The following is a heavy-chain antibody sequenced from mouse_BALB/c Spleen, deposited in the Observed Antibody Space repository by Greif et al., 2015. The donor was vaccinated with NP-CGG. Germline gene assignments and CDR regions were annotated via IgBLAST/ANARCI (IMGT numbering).Heavy chain of an antibody. V-gene: IGHV5-17*02. CDR1: GFTFSSFG. CDR3: ARRSTMITEFAY. Sequence: EVHLVESGGGLVQPGGSRKLSCAASGFTFSSFGMHWVRQAPEKGLEWVAYISSGSSTIYYADTVKGRFTISRDNPKNTLFLQMTSLRSEDTAMYYCARRSTMITEFAYWGQGTLVTVSA. CDR2: ISSGSSTI. D-gene: IGHD2-4*01. J-gene: IGHJ3*01.